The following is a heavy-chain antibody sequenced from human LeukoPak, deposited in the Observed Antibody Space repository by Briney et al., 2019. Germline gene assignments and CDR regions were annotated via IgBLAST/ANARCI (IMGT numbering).Heavy chain of an antibody. D-gene: IGHD3-3*01. CDR3: ARVYDFWSGYYSINWFDP. CDR2: SVST. Sequence: SVSTNYTPSLKSRGNISGDTSKKQFSLKLSSVTAADTAVYYCARVYDFWSGYYSINWFDPWGQGTLVTVSS. J-gene: IGHJ5*02. V-gene: IGHV4-59*01.